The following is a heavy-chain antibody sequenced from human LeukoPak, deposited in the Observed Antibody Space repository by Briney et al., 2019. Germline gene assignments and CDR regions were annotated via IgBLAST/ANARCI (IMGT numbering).Heavy chain of an antibody. V-gene: IGHV1-69*05. J-gene: IGHJ6*03. CDR3: ARGVTGIYYYYYMDV. CDR1: GGTFSSYA. D-gene: IGHD3-10*01. Sequence: GASAKVSCKASGGTFSSYAISWVRQAPGQGLEWMGGIIPIFGTANYAQKFQGRVTMTRDTSISTAYMELSRLRSDDTAVYYCARGVTGIYYYYYMDVWGKGTTVTVSS. CDR2: IIPIFGTA.